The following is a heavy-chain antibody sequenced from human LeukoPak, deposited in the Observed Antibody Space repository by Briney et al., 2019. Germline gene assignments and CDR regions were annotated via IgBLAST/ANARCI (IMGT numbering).Heavy chain of an antibody. J-gene: IGHJ4*02. CDR3: ARFSFIAAAARGYFDY. CDR2: IYYSGST. Sequence: SETLSLTCTVSGGSISSYYWSWIRQPPGKGLEWIGYIYYSGSTNYNPSLKSRVTISVDTSKNQSSLKLSSVTAADTAVYYCARFSFIAAAARGYFDYWGQGTLVTVSS. D-gene: IGHD6-13*01. CDR1: GGSISSYY. V-gene: IGHV4-59*01.